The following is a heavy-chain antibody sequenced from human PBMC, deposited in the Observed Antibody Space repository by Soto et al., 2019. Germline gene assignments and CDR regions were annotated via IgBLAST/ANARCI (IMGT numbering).Heavy chain of an antibody. Sequence: GGSLRLSCAASGFTFSSYGMHWVRQAPGKGLEWVAVIWNDGSNKYYADSVKGRFTISRDNSKNTLYLQMNSLRAEDTAVYYCARDGVTGTTDAFDIWGQGTMVTVSS. J-gene: IGHJ3*02. V-gene: IGHV3-33*01. CDR2: IWNDGSNK. CDR1: GFTFSSYG. D-gene: IGHD1-7*01. CDR3: ARDGVTGTTDAFDI.